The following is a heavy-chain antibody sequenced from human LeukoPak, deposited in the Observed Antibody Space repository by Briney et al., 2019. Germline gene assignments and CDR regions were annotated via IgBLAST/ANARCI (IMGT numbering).Heavy chain of an antibody. CDR2: ISSNGGST. Sequence: PGGSLRLSCAASGFTFSSCAMHWVRQAPGKGLEYVSAISSNGGSTYYANSVKGRFTISRDNSKNTLYLQMGSLRAEDMAVYYCARGLNTPGIAVAGTYNFDYWGQGTLVTVSS. D-gene: IGHD6-19*01. V-gene: IGHV3-64*01. CDR3: ARGLNTPGIAVAGTYNFDY. CDR1: GFTFSSCA. J-gene: IGHJ4*02.